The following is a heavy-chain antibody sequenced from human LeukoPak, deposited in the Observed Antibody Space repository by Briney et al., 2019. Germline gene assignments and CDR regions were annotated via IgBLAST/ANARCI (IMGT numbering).Heavy chain of an antibody. J-gene: IGHJ5*02. V-gene: IGHV3-21*01. CDR2: ISSSSSYI. Sequence: PGGSLRLSCAASGFTFSSYSMNWVRQAPGKGLEWVSSISSSSSYIYYADSVKGRFTISRDNAKNSLYLQMNSLRAEETAVYYCARGLTTTPNSFDPWGQGTLVTVSS. CDR1: GFTFSSYS. CDR3: ARGLTTTPNSFDP. D-gene: IGHD4-17*01.